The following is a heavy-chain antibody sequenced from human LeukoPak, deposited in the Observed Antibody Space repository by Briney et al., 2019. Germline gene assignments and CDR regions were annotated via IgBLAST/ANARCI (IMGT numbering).Heavy chain of an antibody. CDR3: ARGVQPLHESDAFDI. J-gene: IGHJ3*02. Sequence: PSETLSLTCTVSGGSISSGDYYWSWIRQPPGKGLEWIGEINHSGSTNYNPSLKSRVTISVDTSKNQFSLHLNSVTPEDTAVYYCARGVQPLHESDAFDIWGQGTLVTVSS. V-gene: IGHV4-30-4*08. CDR1: GGSISSGDYY. D-gene: IGHD2-2*01. CDR2: INHSGST.